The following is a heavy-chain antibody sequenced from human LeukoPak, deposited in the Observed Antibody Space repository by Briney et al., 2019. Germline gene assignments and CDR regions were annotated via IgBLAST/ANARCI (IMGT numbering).Heavy chain of an antibody. V-gene: IGHV1-69*04. Sequence: ASVKVSWKASGGTFSSYAISWVRQAPGQGLEWMGRIIPIFGIANYAQKFQGRVTITADKSTSTAYMELSSLRSEDTAVYYCASAYYYDSSGYLNWFDPWGQGTLVTVSS. CDR1: GGTFSSYA. CDR3: ASAYYYDSSGYLNWFDP. CDR2: IIPIFGIA. J-gene: IGHJ5*02. D-gene: IGHD3-22*01.